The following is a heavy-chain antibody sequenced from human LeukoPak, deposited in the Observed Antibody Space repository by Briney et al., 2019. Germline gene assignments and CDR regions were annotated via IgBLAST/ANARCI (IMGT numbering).Heavy chain of an antibody. CDR1: GYTFTSYA. CDR2: INAGNGNT. CDR3: ARALQVAAGSKNWFDP. J-gene: IGHJ5*02. V-gene: IGHV1-3*03. Sequence: ASVKVSCKASGYTFTSYAMHWVRQAPGQRLEWMGWINAGNGNTKYSQEFQGRVTITRDTSASTAYMELSSLRSEDMAVYYCARALQVAAGSKNWFDPWGQGTLVTVSS. D-gene: IGHD6-13*01.